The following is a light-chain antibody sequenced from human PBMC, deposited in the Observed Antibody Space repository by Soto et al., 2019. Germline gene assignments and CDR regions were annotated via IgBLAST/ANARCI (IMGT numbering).Light chain of an antibody. CDR3: SSYTSSGTP. CDR2: EVS. Sequence: QSALTQPASVSGSPGQSITISCTGTSSDVGGYNYVSWYQQHPGKAPKLMIYEVSNRPSGVSNRFSGSKSGNTASLTISGLQAEDEADYSCSSYTSSGTPFGGGTKLTVL. CDR1: SSDVGGYNY. V-gene: IGLV2-14*01. J-gene: IGLJ2*01.